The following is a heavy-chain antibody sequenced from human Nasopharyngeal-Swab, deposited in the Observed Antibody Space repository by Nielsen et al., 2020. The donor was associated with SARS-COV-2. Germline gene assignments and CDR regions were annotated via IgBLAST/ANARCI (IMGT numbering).Heavy chain of an antibody. CDR2: IYYSGNT. D-gene: IGHD6-13*01. V-gene: IGHV4-31*03. CDR1: GGSISSVGYY. J-gene: IGHJ5*02. Sequence: SNTLSLTFTLSGGSISSVGYYWSWIRQHPGKGLEWIVYIYYSGNTYYNPSLTSRVTISVDTSKNQFSLKLSSVTAADTAVYYCARDRTAAPGIWFDPWGQGTLVTVSS. CDR3: ARDRTAAPGIWFDP.